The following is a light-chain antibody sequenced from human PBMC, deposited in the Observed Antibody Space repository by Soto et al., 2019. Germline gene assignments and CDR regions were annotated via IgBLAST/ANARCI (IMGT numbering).Light chain of an antibody. CDR3: QQYNNWPPGT. CDR1: QSVSAN. CDR2: GPS. Sequence: EIVMTQSPATLSVSPGERATLSCRASQSVSANFAWYQQKPGQAPRLLIYGPSTRATGIPARFSGSGSGTEFTLTISSLQSEDFAVYYCQQYNNWPPGTFGQGTKLEI. V-gene: IGKV3D-15*01. J-gene: IGKJ2*02.